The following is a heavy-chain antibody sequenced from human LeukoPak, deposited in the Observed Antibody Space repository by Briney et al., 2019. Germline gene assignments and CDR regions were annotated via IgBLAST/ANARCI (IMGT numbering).Heavy chain of an antibody. D-gene: IGHD5-12*01. CDR2: IKRKTDGGTT. CDR1: GFTFSNAW. CDR3: TTDSVTGGYDSGYFDY. J-gene: IGHJ4*02. V-gene: IGHV3-15*01. Sequence: GGSLRLSCAASGFTFSNAWMSWVRQAPGKGLEWVGRIKRKTDGGTTDYAAPVKGRFTISRDDSKNTLYLQMNSLKTEDTAVYYCTTDSVTGGYDSGYFDYWGQGTLVTVSS.